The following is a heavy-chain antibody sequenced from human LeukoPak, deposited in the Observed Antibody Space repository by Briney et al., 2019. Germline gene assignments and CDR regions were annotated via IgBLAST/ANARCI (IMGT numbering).Heavy chain of an antibody. V-gene: IGHV3-43*02. CDR2: ISGDGGST. D-gene: IGHD5-24*01. CDR1: GFTFDDYA. CDR3: ARNHVEMATLYYYYYMDV. J-gene: IGHJ6*03. Sequence: SCAASGFTFDDYAMHWVRQAPGKGLEWVSLISGDGGSTYYADSVKGRFTISRDNSKNSLYLQMNSLRTEDTALYYCARNHVEMATLYYYYYMDVWGKGTTVTVSS.